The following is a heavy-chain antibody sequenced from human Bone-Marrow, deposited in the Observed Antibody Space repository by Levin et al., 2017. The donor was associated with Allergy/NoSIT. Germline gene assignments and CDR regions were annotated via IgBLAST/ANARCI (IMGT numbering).Heavy chain of an antibody. Sequence: GGSLRLSCQVSRFNFSAYWVTWVRQAPGKGLEWVANISPNGTLKYYVQSVKGRFTISRDNDKKSLSLQMSSLKTEDTALYFCVRSPFHDVHNLGGSWGQGSLVTVSS. CDR1: RFNFSAYW. D-gene: IGHD3-16*01. CDR2: ISPNGTLK. J-gene: IGHJ5*02. V-gene: IGHV3-7*01. CDR3: VRSPFHDVHNLGGS.